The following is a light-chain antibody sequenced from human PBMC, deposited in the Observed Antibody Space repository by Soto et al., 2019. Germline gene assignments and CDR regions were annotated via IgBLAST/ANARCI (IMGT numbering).Light chain of an antibody. CDR3: QQSYSTPLT. Sequence: TQPQSSRLALLGAKATILCRASRSFTSILNWYQQKPGKAPKLLIYAASSLQSGVPSRFSGSGSGTDFTLTISSLQPEDFATYYCQQSYSTPLTFGGGTKVEIK. CDR2: AAS. J-gene: IGKJ4*01. V-gene: IGKV1-39*01. CDR1: RSFTSI.